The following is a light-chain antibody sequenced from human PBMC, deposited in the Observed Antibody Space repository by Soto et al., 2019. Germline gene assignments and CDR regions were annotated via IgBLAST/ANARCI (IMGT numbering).Light chain of an antibody. Sequence: QSALTQPRSVSGSPGQSVTISCTGTSSDVGGYNYVSWYQQHPGKAPKVMIYLVSKRPSGVPDRFSGSKSGNTASLTISGLQAEDEADDYCCSYAGNYIYVFGTGTKLTVL. CDR2: LVS. CDR1: SSDVGGYNY. J-gene: IGLJ1*01. CDR3: CSYAGNYIYV. V-gene: IGLV2-11*01.